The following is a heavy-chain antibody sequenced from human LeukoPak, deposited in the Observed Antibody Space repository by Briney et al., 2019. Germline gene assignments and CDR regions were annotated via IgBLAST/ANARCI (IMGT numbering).Heavy chain of an antibody. V-gene: IGHV3-30*02. D-gene: IGHD1-26*01. CDR2: IWAAGNDD. J-gene: IGHJ4*02. CDR1: GFSFSLYG. CDR3: AKGFHSGSFNELDY. Sequence: GGSLRLSCGASGFSFSLYGMHWVRQAPGKGLEWVAFIWAAGNDDFYADSVKGRFIISRDNSKNTLDLQMDSLRAEDTAVYHCAKGFHSGSFNELDYWGQGTLVTVSS.